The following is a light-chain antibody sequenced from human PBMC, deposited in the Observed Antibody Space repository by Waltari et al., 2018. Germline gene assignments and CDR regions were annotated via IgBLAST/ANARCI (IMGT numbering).Light chain of an antibody. V-gene: IGKV2-30*02. CDR1: QSLVHSDGNTH. CDR3: MQGTHWPYT. Sequence: DVVMTQSPLSLPVTPGQAASISCKSSQSLVHSDGNTHLNWFQQRPGQSPRRLISRVSNRDSGVPDRFSGSGSGTDFTLKISRVEAEDVGVYYCMQGTHWPYTFGQGTKLDIK. CDR2: RVS. J-gene: IGKJ2*01.